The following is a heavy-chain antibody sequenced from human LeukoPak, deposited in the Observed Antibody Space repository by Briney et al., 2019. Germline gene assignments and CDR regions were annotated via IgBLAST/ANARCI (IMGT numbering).Heavy chain of an antibody. V-gene: IGHV1-18*01. Sequence: GASAKVSCKTSGYSFINYGITWVRQAPGQGLEWMGWVSAYADNTNYVQTFQGRVSMTTDTSTNTAYMELRSLRPDDTAVYYCAREWIGCHGFDFWGQGTLVTVSS. CDR1: GYSFINYG. CDR2: VSAYADNT. J-gene: IGHJ4*02. D-gene: IGHD5-12*01. CDR3: AREWIGCHGFDF.